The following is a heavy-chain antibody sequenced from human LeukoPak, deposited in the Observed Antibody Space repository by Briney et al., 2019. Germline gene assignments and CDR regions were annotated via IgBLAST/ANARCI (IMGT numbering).Heavy chain of an antibody. J-gene: IGHJ5*02. D-gene: IGHD2-2*01. CDR3: ATATLPLVVPAASWFDP. CDR2: INPNSGGT. CDR1: GYTFTGYY. Sequence: ASVKVSCKASGYTFTGYYMHWVRQAPGQGLEWMGWINPNSGGTNYAQKFQGRVTMTRDTSISTAYMELSRLRSDDTAVYYCATATLPLVVPAASWFDPWGQGTLVTVSS. V-gene: IGHV1-2*02.